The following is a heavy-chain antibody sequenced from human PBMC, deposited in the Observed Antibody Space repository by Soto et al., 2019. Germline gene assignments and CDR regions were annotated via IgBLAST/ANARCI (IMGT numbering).Heavy chain of an antibody. Sequence: LQLQESGSGLVKPSQTLSLTCTVSGGSISSGDYSWSWIRQPPGKGLEWIGYIYHSGSTYYNPSLWGRVTISVDRSENQFSLKLSSVTAADTAVYYCARGGYYDTSCFGIYYYAMDVWGQGTTVTVSS. V-gene: IGHV4-30-2*01. D-gene: IGHD3-22*01. CDR2: IYHSGST. CDR3: ARGGYYDTSCFGIYYYAMDV. CDR1: GGSISSGDYS. J-gene: IGHJ6*02.